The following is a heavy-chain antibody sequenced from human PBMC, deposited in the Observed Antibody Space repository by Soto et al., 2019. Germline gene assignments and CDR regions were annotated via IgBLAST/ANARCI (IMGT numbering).Heavy chain of an antibody. CDR2: IYYSGST. J-gene: IGHJ6*02. D-gene: IGHD6-6*01. CDR3: ARDATQSEYSYYYYGMDV. Sequence: SETLSLTCTVSGGSISSYYWSWIRQPPGKGLEWIGYIYYSGSTNYNPSLKSRVTISVDTSKNQFSLKLSSVTAADTAVYYCARDATQSEYSYYYYGMDVWGQGTTVTVSS. CDR1: GGSISSYY. V-gene: IGHV4-59*01.